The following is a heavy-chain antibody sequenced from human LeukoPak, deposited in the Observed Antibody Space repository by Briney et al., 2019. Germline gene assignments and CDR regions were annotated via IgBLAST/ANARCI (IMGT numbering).Heavy chain of an antibody. CDR2: FYSGGTT. Sequence: GGSLRLSCAASGFTVSSNYMSWVRQAPGKGLECVSVFYSGGTTYYADSVEGRFTISRDSSKNTLYLQMNSLRAEDTAVYYCAREQFGYFDYWGQGTLVTVSS. V-gene: IGHV3-66*01. CDR1: GFTVSSNY. CDR3: AREQFGYFDY. J-gene: IGHJ4*02. D-gene: IGHD3-10*01.